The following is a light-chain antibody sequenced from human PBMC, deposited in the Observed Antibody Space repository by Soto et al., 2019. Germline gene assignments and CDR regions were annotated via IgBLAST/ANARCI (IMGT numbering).Light chain of an antibody. CDR3: QQYGNSLPLT. CDR2: GAS. CDR1: QSVSSSY. Sequence: EIVLTQSPGTLSLSPGERATLSCKASQSVSSSYLAWYQQKPGQAPRLLMHGASSRATGIPDRFSGSGSGTDFTLTISRLEPEDVAVYYCQQYGNSLPLTFGGGTKVEIQ. V-gene: IGKV3-20*01. J-gene: IGKJ4*01.